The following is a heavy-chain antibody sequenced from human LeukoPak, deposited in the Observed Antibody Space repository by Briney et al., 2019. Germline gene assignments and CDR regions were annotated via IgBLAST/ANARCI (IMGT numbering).Heavy chain of an antibody. CDR3: ARDYYRDYFDY. D-gene: IGHD3-10*01. J-gene: IGHJ4*02. V-gene: IGHV3-74*01. CDR2: INSDGSST. Sequence: GGSLRLSCAASGFTFSSYWMHWVRHAPGKGLVWVSRINSDGSSTSYADSVKGRFTISRDNAKNTLYLQMNSLRAEDTAVYYCARDYYRDYFDYWGQGTPVTVSS. CDR1: GFTFSSYW.